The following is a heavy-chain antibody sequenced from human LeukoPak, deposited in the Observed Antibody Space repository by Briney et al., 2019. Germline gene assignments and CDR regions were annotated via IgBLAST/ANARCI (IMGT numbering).Heavy chain of an antibody. V-gene: IGHV3-30*03. CDR3: ARRTRGCWVDY. D-gene: IGHD1-1*01. J-gene: IGHJ4*02. CDR1: GFTFSTYG. CDR2: ISYDGSNK. Sequence: PGGSLRLSCAASGFTFSTYGMHWVRQAPGKGLEWVAVISYDGSNKYYADSVKGRFTISRDNSKNTLSLQMNSLRAGDTAVYYCARRTRGCWVDYWGQGTLVTVSS.